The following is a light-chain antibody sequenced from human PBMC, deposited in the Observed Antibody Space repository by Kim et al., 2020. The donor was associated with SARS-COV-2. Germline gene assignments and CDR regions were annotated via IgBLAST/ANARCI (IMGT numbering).Light chain of an antibody. V-gene: IGKV1-17*01. J-gene: IGKJ5*01. CDR1: QDIRND. CDR3: LQHSTCTIT. CDR2: GAY. Sequence: ASVGDRVTITCRASQDIRNDLGWYQQNPGKAPKRLIYGAYSLQSGIPSRFSGSGSGTEFTLTISSVQPEDFATYFCLQHSTCTITFGQGTRLEIK.